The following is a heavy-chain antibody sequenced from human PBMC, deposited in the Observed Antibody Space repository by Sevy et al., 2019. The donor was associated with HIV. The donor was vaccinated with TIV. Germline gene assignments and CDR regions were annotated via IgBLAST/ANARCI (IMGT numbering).Heavy chain of an antibody. D-gene: IGHD6-13*01. CDR1: GFTFSSYA. CDR3: ARDQHGNAGNVRTGWFDP. J-gene: IGHJ5*02. Sequence: GGSLRLSCAASGFTFSSYAMHWVRQAPGKGLEWVADIIYDGSKKYYADSVKGRFTISRDNSKNTLYLQMNSLRAEDTAVYYCARDQHGNAGNVRTGWFDPWGQGTLVTVSS. CDR2: IIYDGSKK. V-gene: IGHV3-30-3*01.